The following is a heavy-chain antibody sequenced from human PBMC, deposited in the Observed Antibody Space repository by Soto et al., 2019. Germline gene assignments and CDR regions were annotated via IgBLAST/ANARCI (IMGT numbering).Heavy chain of an antibody. CDR1: GGTISSYY. CDR2: IYYSGST. J-gene: IGHJ6*02. Sequence: PSETLSLTCTVSGGTISSYYWSWIRQPPGKGLEWIGYIYYSGSTNYNPSLKNRVTISVDTSKNQFSLKQSSVTAADTAVYYCARLSVDYYYGMDVWGQGTTVTVSS. CDR3: ARLSVDYYYGMDV. V-gene: IGHV4-59*01.